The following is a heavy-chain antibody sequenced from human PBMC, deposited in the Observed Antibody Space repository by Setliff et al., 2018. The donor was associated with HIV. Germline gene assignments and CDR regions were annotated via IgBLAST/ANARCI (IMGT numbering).Heavy chain of an antibody. V-gene: IGHV1-2*04. CDR1: GYSFTDYY. CDR3: ARDHCSSSGCYEYSYYGMDV. D-gene: IGHD2-2*01. Sequence: ASVKVSCKASGYSFTDYYIHWVRQAPGQGLEWMGWINPKNDGTNYAQKFQGWITMTRDTSISTAYMELSRLRSDDTAVYYCARDHCSSSGCYEYSYYGMDVWGQGTTVTVSS. J-gene: IGHJ6*02. CDR2: INPKNDGT.